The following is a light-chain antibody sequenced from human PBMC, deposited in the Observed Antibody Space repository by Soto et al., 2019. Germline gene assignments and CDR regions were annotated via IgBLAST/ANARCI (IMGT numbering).Light chain of an antibody. CDR2: DVN. CDR1: SSDIGAYNY. V-gene: IGLV2-14*03. Sequence: QSALTQPASVSGSPGQSIIISCTGTSSDIGAYNYVAWYQHHPGKAPKLMIYDVNSRPSGVSNRFSGSKSGNTASLTISGLQPEDEADYYCTSFSSTTPIVFGGRTKLTVL. J-gene: IGLJ3*02. CDR3: TSFSSTTPIV.